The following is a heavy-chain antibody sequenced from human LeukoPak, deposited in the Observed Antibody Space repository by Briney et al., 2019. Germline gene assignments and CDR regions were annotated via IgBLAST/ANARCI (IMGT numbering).Heavy chain of an antibody. J-gene: IGHJ5*02. CDR2: IRYDGSNK. D-gene: IGHD6-13*01. V-gene: IGHV3-30*02. CDR3: ARDEQLVPNWFDP. CDR1: GFTFSSYG. Sequence: GGSLRLSCAASGFTFSSYGMHWVRQAPGKGLEWVAFIRYDGSNKYYADSVKGRFTISRDNSKNTLYLQMNSLRAEDTAVYYCARDEQLVPNWFDPWGQGTLVTVSS.